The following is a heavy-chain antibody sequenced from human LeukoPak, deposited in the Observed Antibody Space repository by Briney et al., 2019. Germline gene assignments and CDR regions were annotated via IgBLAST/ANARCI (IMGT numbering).Heavy chain of an antibody. CDR3: AGGGYDYGEGDY. CDR2: IWYDGRNK. D-gene: IGHD4-17*01. V-gene: IGHV3-33*01. CDR1: GFIFSNYG. J-gene: IGHJ4*02. Sequence: GGSLRLSCAASGFIFSNYGMHWVRQAPGNGLEWVALIWYDGRNKYYVDSVKGRFTISRDNSKNTLYLQMNSLTAEDTAVYYCAGGGYDYGEGDYWGQGTLVTVSS.